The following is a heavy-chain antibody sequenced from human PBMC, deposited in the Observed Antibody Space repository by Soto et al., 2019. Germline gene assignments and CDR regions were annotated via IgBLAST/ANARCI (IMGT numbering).Heavy chain of an antibody. CDR3: ARDPRVYCSSTSCYADGMDV. CDR2: INPSGGST. D-gene: IGHD2-2*01. J-gene: IGHJ6*02. CDR1: GYTFTSYY. Sequence: ASVKVSCKASGYTFTSYYMHWVRQAPGQGLEWMGIINPSGGSTSYAQKFQGRVTMTRDTSTSTVYMELSSLRSEDTAVYYCARDPRVYCSSTSCYADGMDVWGQGTTVTVSS. V-gene: IGHV1-46*03.